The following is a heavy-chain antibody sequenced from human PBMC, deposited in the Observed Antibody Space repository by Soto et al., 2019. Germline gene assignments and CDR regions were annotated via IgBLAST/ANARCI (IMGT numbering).Heavy chain of an antibody. CDR2: ICHSASSK. Sequence: PGGSLRLSCEASGFTFSNYGMHWVRQAPGKGLEWVAGICHSASSKYYADSVEGRFTISRDNSKNTLYLQMNSLRAEDTAVYYCAKDSMKRLGGSSLDYWGQGTVVTVSS. CDR3: AKDSMKRLGGSSLDY. V-gene: IGHV3-33*06. CDR1: GFTFSNYG. D-gene: IGHD6-25*01. J-gene: IGHJ4*02.